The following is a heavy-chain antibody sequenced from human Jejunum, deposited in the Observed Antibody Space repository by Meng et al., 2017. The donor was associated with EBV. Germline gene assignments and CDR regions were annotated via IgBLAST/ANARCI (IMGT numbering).Heavy chain of an antibody. J-gene: IGHJ5*02. CDR2: INHGGGA. Sequence: QWVQGRLRPSETLSLTCSVYGGSFSDYYWTWIRQPPGKGLEWIGEINHGGGAIYNPSLKSRVTISVDTSKNQFSLKLSSVTAADTAVYYCARLGGYASGTYYPIDPWGQGTLVTVSS. CDR1: GGSFSDYY. D-gene: IGHD3-10*01. CDR3: ARLGGYASGTYYPIDP. V-gene: IGHV4-34*01.